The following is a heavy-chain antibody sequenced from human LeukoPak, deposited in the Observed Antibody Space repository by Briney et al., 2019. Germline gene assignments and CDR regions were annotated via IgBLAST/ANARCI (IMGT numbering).Heavy chain of an antibody. J-gene: IGHJ4*02. CDR3: VSRILGATFDN. D-gene: IGHD1-26*01. CDR1: GYNFTNYW. CDR2: IYPGDSDT. Sequence: GESLKISCKGSGYNFTNYWIGWVRQMPGKGLEWMGIIYPGDSDTRNSPSFQGQVTISADKSISTAYLQWSSLKASDTAMYYCVSRILGATFDNWGQGTPVTVSS. V-gene: IGHV5-51*01.